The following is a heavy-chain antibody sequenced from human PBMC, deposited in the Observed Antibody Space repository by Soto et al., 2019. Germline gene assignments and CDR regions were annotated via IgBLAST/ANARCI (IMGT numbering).Heavy chain of an antibody. D-gene: IGHD2-2*01. CDR1: GFTFSNAW. J-gene: IGHJ6*03. Sequence: GGSLRLSCAASGFTFSNAWMSWVRQAPGKGLEWVGRIKSKTDGGTTDYAAPVKGRFTISRDDSKNTLYLQMNSLKTEDTAVYYCTTDLGDCSSTSCSYYYYMDVWGKGTTVTVSS. V-gene: IGHV3-15*01. CDR3: TTDLGDCSSTSCSYYYYMDV. CDR2: IKSKTDGGTT.